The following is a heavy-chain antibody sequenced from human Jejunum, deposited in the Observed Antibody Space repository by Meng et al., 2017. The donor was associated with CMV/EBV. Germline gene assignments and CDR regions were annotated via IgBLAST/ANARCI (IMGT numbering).Heavy chain of an antibody. CDR1: GASISSSNW. D-gene: IGHD3-10*01. CDR3: ARDLTVVRGVLDY. Sequence: CAVSGASISSSNWWSWVRQPPGKGLEWIGEILHSGSTNYNPALKSRVTISVDKSRNHFSLKLNSVTAADTAVYYCARDLTVVRGVLDYWSQGTPVTVSS. V-gene: IGHV4-4*02. CDR2: ILHSGST. J-gene: IGHJ4*02.